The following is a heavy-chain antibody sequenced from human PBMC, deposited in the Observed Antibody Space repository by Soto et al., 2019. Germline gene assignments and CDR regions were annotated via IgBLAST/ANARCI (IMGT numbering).Heavy chain of an antibody. Sequence: RPSVKVSCKASGYTFTSYDINWVRQATGQGLEWMGWMNPNSGNTGYAQKFQGRVTMTRSTSISTAYMELSSLRSEDTAVYYCARGPRGRAPYYYYYYYMDVWGKGTTVTVSS. CDR2: MNPNSGNT. J-gene: IGHJ6*03. D-gene: IGHD3-10*01. CDR1: GYTFTSYD. V-gene: IGHV1-8*01. CDR3: ARGPRGRAPYYYYYYYMDV.